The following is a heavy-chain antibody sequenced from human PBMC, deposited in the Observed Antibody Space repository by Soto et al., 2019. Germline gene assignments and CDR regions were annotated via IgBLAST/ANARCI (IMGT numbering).Heavy chain of an antibody. Sequence: GGSLRLSCAASGFTFSSYAMSWVRQAPGKGLEWVSAISGSGGSTYYADSVKGRFTISRDNSKNTLYLQMNSLRAEDTAVYYCANLEVYYYYGMDVWGQGTTVTVSS. J-gene: IGHJ6*02. V-gene: IGHV3-23*01. CDR1: GFTFSSYA. CDR2: ISGSGGST. CDR3: ANLEVYYYYGMDV.